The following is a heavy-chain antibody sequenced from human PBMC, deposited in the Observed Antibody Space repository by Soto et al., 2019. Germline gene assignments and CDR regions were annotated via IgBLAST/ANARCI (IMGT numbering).Heavy chain of an antibody. V-gene: IGHV3-49*04. Sequence: GRSLRLSCTVSVFTFDDYAMSWVRQAPGKGLEWVGFISSQAFGGTTEYAASVEGRFTISTDESKTIAYLQMNSLKAADTAVYFCATVYFYDSSADYYFDYWGQGTLVTVSS. D-gene: IGHD3-22*01. CDR1: VFTFDDYA. J-gene: IGHJ4*02. CDR3: ATVYFYDSSADYYFDY. CDR2: ISSQAFGGTT.